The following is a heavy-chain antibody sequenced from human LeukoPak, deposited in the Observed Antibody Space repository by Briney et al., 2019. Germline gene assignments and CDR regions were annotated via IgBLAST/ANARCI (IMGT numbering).Heavy chain of an antibody. CDR3: ARERRLDAFDI. Sequence: PSETLSLTCTVSGGSISSYYWSWIRQPPGKGLEWIGYIYYSGSTNYNPSLKSRVTISVDTSKNQFSLKLSSVTAADTAVYYCARERRLDAFDIWGQGTMVTVSS. CDR1: GGSISSYY. CDR2: IYYSGST. J-gene: IGHJ3*02. V-gene: IGHV4-59*01. D-gene: IGHD1-1*01.